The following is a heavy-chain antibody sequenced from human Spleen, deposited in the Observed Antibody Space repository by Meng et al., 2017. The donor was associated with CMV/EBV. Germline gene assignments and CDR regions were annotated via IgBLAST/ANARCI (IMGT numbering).Heavy chain of an antibody. CDR2: ISAYNGNT. D-gene: IGHD4-23*01. J-gene: IGHJ4*02. Sequence: ASVKVSCKASDYTFPNYGISWVRQAPGQGLEWMGLISAYNGNTNYAQMLQGRVTMTTDISTTTAYIELRSLRSDDTAVYYCARVAGDYGGKGRTYTLDYWGQGTLVTVS. CDR3: ARVAGDYGGKGRTYTLDY. V-gene: IGHV1-18*01. CDR1: DYTFPNYG.